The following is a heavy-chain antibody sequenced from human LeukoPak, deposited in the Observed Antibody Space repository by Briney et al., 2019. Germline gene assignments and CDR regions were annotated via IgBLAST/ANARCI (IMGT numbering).Heavy chain of an antibody. Sequence: SQTLSLTCAISGDSVSSNSVTWNWIRQSPSRGLEWLGRTYYRSTWYNDYAVSVRGRITVNPDTSKNQFSLKLSPVTAADTAVYYCARTYCSGGNCYGARWNWFDPWGQGTLVTVSS. CDR3: ARTYCSGGNCYGARWNWFDP. CDR2: TYYRSTWYN. D-gene: IGHD2-15*01. CDR1: GDSVSSNSVT. V-gene: IGHV6-1*01. J-gene: IGHJ5*02.